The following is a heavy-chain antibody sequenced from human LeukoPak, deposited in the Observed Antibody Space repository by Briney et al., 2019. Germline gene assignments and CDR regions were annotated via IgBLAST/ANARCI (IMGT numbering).Heavy chain of an antibody. CDR3: ARDGHIVVVTAIRNYYYMDV. CDR1: GYTFTGYY. J-gene: IGHJ6*03. Sequence: GASVKVSCKASGYTFTGYYMHWVRQAPGQGLEWMGWINPNSGGTNYAQKFQGRVTMTRDTSISTAYMELSRLRSDDTAVYYCARDGHIVVVTAIRNYYYMDVWGKGTTVTVSS. D-gene: IGHD2-21*02. V-gene: IGHV1-2*02. CDR2: INPNSGGT.